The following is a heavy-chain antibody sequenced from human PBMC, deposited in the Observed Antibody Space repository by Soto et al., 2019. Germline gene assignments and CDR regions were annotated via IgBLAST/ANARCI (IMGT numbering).Heavy chain of an antibody. CDR1: GGSISSGGYS. D-gene: IGHD5-12*01. CDR2: IYHSGST. V-gene: IGHV4-30-2*01. J-gene: IGHJ4*02. Sequence: QLQLQESGSGLVKPSQTLSLTCAVSGGSISSGGYSWSWIRQPPGKGLEWIGYIYHSGSTYYNPSLKSRVTISVDRSKNQFSLKLSSVTAADTAVYYCARVGGYAHLHYFDYWGQGTLVTVSS. CDR3: ARVGGYAHLHYFDY.